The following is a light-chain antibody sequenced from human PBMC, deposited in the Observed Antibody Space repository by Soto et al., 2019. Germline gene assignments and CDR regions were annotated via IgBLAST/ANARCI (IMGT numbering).Light chain of an antibody. V-gene: IGKV3-11*01. CDR2: DAS. CDR3: QQRSNWPLT. CDR1: QSVSSY. J-gene: IGKJ4*01. Sequence: EIVRTHSPSTLSLSPVGRAPLSCSASQSVSSYLAWYQQKPGQAPRLLIYDASNRATGIPARFSGSGSGTDFTLTISSLEPADFAVYYCQQRSNWPLTFGGGTKVDIK.